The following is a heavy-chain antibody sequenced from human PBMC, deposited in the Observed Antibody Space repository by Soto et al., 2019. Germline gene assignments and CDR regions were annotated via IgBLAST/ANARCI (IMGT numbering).Heavy chain of an antibody. Sequence: ASVKVSCKASGYTFTDYYIHWVRQAPGQGLEWMGWVNPNSGGTNYAQKFQGRVTMTRDTPISTAYMDLSRLTSDDTAVYYCARGSDRGLDYWGQGTLVTVSS. CDR1: GYTFTDYY. V-gene: IGHV1-2*02. CDR2: VNPNSGGT. D-gene: IGHD2-21*01. J-gene: IGHJ4*02. CDR3: ARGSDRGLDY.